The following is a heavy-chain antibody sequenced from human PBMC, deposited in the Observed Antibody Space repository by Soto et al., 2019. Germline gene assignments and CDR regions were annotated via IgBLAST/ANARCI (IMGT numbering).Heavy chain of an antibody. CDR2: ISSSDSTI. CDR3: ARDFGDIVATDWSYFDY. Sequence: GGSLRLSCAASGFTFSDYYMNWIRQAPGKGLEWVSYISSSDSTIYYADSVKGRFTISRDNAKNSLYLQMNSLRAEDTAVYYCARDFGDIVATDWSYFDYWGQGTLVTVSS. CDR1: GFTFSDYY. V-gene: IGHV3-11*01. J-gene: IGHJ4*02. D-gene: IGHD5-12*01.